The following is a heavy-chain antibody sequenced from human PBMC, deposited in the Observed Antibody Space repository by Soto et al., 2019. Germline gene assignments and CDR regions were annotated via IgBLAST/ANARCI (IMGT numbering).Heavy chain of an antibody. Sequence: SLRLSCAASGFTFSSYAMHWARQAPGKGLEWVAVISYDGSNKYYADSVKGRFTISRDNSKNTLYLQMNSLRAEDTAVYYCARSSIGARLRTLDYWGQGTLVTVFS. V-gene: IGHV3-30-3*01. CDR2: ISYDGSNK. J-gene: IGHJ4*02. CDR1: GFTFSSYA. CDR3: ARSSIGARLRTLDY. D-gene: IGHD6-6*01.